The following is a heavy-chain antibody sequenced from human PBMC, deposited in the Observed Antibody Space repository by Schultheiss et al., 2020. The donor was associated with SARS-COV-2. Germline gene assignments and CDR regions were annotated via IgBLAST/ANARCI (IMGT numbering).Heavy chain of an antibody. CDR2: ISSSSSYI. CDR1: GFTFSSYS. J-gene: IGHJ3*02. V-gene: IGHV3-21*01. Sequence: GGSLRLSCAASGFTFSSYSMNWVRQAPGKGLEWVSSISSSSSYIYYADSVKGRFTISRDNAKNSLYLQMNSLRAEDTAVYYCARELGRAAEYDAFDIWGQGTMVTVSS. D-gene: IGHD6-13*01. CDR3: ARELGRAAEYDAFDI.